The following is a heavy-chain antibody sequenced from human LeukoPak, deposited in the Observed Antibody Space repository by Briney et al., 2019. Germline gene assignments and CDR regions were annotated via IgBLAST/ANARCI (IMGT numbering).Heavy chain of an antibody. Sequence: GGSLRLSCAASGFTLNIYAMTWVRQAPGTGLAWVSSLTGSGRDTYYTDSVKGRFTISRDNSKNTLYLQMNSLRPDDTAVYYCAKIAATDPIDFWGQGTLVTVSS. CDR3: AKIAATDPIDF. CDR2: LTGSGRDT. V-gene: IGHV3-23*01. J-gene: IGHJ4*02. CDR1: GFTLNIYA. D-gene: IGHD6-13*01.